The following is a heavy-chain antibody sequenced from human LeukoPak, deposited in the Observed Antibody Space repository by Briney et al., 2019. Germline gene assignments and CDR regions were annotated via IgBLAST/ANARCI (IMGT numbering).Heavy chain of an antibody. Sequence: GGSLRLSCAASGFTFSSYAMSWVRQAPGKGLEWVSGISGSGGSTYYADSVKGRFTISRDNSKNTLYLQMNSLRAEDTAVYYYAKDRLGYCIGGHCSTNVVFDVWAQGTVVTVSS. J-gene: IGHJ4*02. D-gene: IGHD2-15*01. CDR2: ISGSGGST. CDR1: GFTFSSYA. V-gene: IGHV3-23*01. CDR3: AKDRLGYCIGGHCSTNVVFDV.